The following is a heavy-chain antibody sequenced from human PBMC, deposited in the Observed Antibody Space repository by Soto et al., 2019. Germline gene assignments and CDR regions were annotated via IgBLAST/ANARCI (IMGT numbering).Heavy chain of an antibody. CDR1: GGSFTSNNC. CDR3: ASRDPGTSVDY. J-gene: IGHJ4*02. V-gene: IGHV4-4*02. CDR2: IYRTVST. D-gene: IGHD1-7*01. Sequence: SETLSLTCAVSGGSFTSNNCWTWVRQPPGQGLEWIGEIYRTVSTNYNPSLKSRVNISLDKSENQFSLKVTSLTAADTAVYYCASRDPGTSVDYWGQGTLVTVCS.